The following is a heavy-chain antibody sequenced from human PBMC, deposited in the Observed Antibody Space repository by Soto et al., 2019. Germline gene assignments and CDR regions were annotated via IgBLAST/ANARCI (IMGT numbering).Heavy chain of an antibody. D-gene: IGHD3-16*01. J-gene: IGHJ4*02. CDR3: ARWGAGIPDYYFDY. CDR1: GGSISSSNW. V-gene: IGHV4-4*02. CDR2: IYHSGST. Sequence: PSETLSLTCAVSGGSISSSNWWSWVRQPPGKGLEWIGEIYHSGSTNYNPSLKSRVTISVDKSKNQFSLKLSSVTAADTAVYYCARWGAGIPDYYFDYWGQGTLVTVSS.